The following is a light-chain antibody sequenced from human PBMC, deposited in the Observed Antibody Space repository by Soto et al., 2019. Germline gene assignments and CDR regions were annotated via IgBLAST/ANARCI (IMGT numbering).Light chain of an antibody. CDR3: QHRSNWPIT. Sequence: EIVLTQSPATLSLSPGERATLSCRASQSVSSALIWYQQKPGQTPRLLIYDASNTATGTPARFSGSGSGTYFSLTISRLEPEDFAVYYCQHRSNWPITFGQGTRLELK. J-gene: IGKJ5*01. CDR2: DAS. CDR1: QSVSSA. V-gene: IGKV3-11*01.